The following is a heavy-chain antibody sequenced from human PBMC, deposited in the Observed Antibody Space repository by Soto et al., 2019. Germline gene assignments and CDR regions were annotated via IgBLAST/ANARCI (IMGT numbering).Heavy chain of an antibody. D-gene: IGHD5-18*01. CDR1: GFTFSSYS. CDR3: ARVGYSSPFDY. CDR2: ISSGSNTI. V-gene: IGHV3-48*02. Sequence: ESGGGLVQPGGSLRLSCAASGFTFSSYSMNWVRQAPGKGLEWVSYISSGSNTIYYADSVKGRFTISRDNAKNLLYLQMNSLRDEDTAVYYCARVGYSSPFDYWGQGTLLTVSS. J-gene: IGHJ4*02.